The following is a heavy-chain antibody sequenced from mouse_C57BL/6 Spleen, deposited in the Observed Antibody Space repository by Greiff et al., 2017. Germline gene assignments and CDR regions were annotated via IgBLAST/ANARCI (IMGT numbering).Heavy chain of an antibody. V-gene: IGHV1-82*01. J-gene: IGHJ2*01. CDR3: ARWGWDDYFDY. CDR2: IYPGDGDT. D-gene: IGHD4-1*01. CDR1: GYAFSSSW. Sequence: VQLQQSGPELVKPGASVKISCKASGYAFSSSWMNWVKQRPGKGLEWIGRIYPGDGDTNYNGKFKGKATLTADKSSSTAYMQLSSLTSEDSAVYFCARWGWDDYFDYWGQGTTLTVSS.